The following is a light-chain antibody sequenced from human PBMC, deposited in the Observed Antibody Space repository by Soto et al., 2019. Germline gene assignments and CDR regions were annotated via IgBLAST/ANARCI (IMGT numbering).Light chain of an antibody. Sequence: QSVLTQPPSVSGAPGQRVTLSCTGSSSNIGAGYDVHWYQQLPGTAPKLLIYGNSNRPSGVPDRFSGSKSGTSASLAITWLQDEDEADYYCQSYDSIQKVFGGGTKLTVL. V-gene: IGLV1-40*01. CDR3: QSYDSIQKV. J-gene: IGLJ2*01. CDR1: SSNIGAGYD. CDR2: GNS.